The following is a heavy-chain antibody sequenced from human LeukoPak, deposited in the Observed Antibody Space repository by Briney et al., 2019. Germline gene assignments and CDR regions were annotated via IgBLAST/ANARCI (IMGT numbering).Heavy chain of an antibody. V-gene: IGHV3-23*01. D-gene: IGHD3-10*01. CDR3: AKDPNYYGSGSTNSDY. CDR2: ISGSGGST. J-gene: IGHJ4*02. Sequence: GGSLRLSCAASGFTFSSYAMSWVRQAPGKGLEWVSAISGSGGSTHYADSVKGRFTISRDNSKNTLYLQMNSLRAEDTAVYYCAKDPNYYGSGSTNSDYWGQGTLVTVSS. CDR1: GFTFSSYA.